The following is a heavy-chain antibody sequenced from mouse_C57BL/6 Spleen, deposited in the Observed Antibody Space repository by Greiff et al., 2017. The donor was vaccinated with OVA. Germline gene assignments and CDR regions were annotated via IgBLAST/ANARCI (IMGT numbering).Heavy chain of an antibody. CDR1: GYTFTDYN. CDR2: INPNNGGT. J-gene: IGHJ2*01. CDR3: ARARGNYLDD. V-gene: IGHV1-18*01. Sequence: VQLQQSGPELVKPGASVKIPCKASGYTFTDYNMDWVKQSHGKSLEWIGDINPNNGGTISNQKFQGKATLTVDNSSSTAYMELRSLTSEDTAVYYCARARGNYLDDWGQGTTLTVAS.